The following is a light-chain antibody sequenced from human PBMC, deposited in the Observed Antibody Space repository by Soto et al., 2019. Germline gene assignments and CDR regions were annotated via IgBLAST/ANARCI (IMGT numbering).Light chain of an antibody. V-gene: IGKV3-20*01. CDR1: QSVRSSH. Sequence: EIVLTQSPGTLSLSRGEGATLSCRASQSVRSSHLAWYQQKPGQAPRLLIYGASNRATGIPDRFSGSGSGTDFTLTISSLEVEDFAVYYCQQYNISPLSFGGGTKVEI. CDR2: GAS. J-gene: IGKJ4*01. CDR3: QQYNISPLS.